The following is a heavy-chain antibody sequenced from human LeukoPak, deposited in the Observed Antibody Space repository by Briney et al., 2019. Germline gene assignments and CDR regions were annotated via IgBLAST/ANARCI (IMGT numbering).Heavy chain of an antibody. CDR1: EFTFRTYS. Sequence: GGSLRLSCAASEFTFRTYSMNWVRQAPGKGLEWVSSISSGGKYIYYADSVKGRFTISRDNAKNSLYLQMNSLRAEDTAVYYCARTVVPAASDGNWFDPWGQGTLVTVSS. J-gene: IGHJ5*02. CDR2: ISSGGKYI. V-gene: IGHV3-21*01. CDR3: ARTVVPAASDGNWFDP. D-gene: IGHD2-2*01.